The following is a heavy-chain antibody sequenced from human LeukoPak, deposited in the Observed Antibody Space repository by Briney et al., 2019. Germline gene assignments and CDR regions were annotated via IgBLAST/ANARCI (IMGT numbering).Heavy chain of an antibody. V-gene: IGHV3-23*01. J-gene: IGHJ4*02. CDR1: GFTFSSYA. D-gene: IGHD6-13*01. Sequence: GGSLRLSCAASGFTFSSYAMSWVRQAPGKGLEWVAVISDSGDSTYFADSVKGRFTISRDNSKNTQYLQMSSLRVDDTALYYCAKDRIAAAQGVYYWGQGTLVTVSS. CDR2: ISDSGDST. CDR3: AKDRIAAAQGVYY.